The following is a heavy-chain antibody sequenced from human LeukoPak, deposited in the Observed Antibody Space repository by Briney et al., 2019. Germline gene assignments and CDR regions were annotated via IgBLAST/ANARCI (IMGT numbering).Heavy chain of an antibody. CDR1: GFTFSSYA. CDR2: ISGSGGST. Sequence: GGSLRLSCAASGFTFSSYAMSWVRQAPGKGLEWVSAISGSGGSTYYADSVKGRFTISRDNSKNTLYLQMNSLRAEDTAVYYCAKDSGYDPYSTVTTGLDYWGQGTLVTVSS. V-gene: IGHV3-23*01. CDR3: AKDSGYDPYSTVTTGLDY. D-gene: IGHD4-17*01. J-gene: IGHJ4*02.